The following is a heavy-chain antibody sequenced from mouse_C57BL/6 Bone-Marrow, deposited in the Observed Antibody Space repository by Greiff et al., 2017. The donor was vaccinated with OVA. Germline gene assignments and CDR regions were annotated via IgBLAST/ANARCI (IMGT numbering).Heavy chain of an antibody. CDR1: GYTFTSYW. CDR3: ARYHGYYPDY. D-gene: IGHD2-3*01. V-gene: IGHV1-59*01. J-gene: IGHJ2*01. Sequence: VQLQQPGAELVRPGTSVKLSCKASGYTFTSYWMHWVKQRPGQGLEWIGVIDPSDSYTNYNQKFKGKATLTVDTSSSTAYMQLSSLTSEDSAVYYCARYHGYYPDYWGQGTTLTVSS. CDR2: IDPSDSYT.